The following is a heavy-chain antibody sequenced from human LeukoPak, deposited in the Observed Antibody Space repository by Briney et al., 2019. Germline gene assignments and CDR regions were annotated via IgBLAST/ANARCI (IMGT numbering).Heavy chain of an antibody. V-gene: IGHV3-20*04. J-gene: IGHJ4*02. CDR1: GFTFDAFG. D-gene: IGHD7-27*01. Sequence: GGSLRLSCAASGFTFDAFGMTWVRQDPGKGLEWVSAIRGDAGSTGYADSVKGRFTISRDNAKNSLYLQMNSLRVEDTALYYCARVWAWGSGNYFDNWGQGTLVTVSS. CDR3: ARVWAWGSGNYFDN. CDR2: IRGDAGST.